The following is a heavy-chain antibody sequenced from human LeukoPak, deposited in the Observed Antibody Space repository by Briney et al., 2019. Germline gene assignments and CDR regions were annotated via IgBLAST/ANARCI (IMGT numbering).Heavy chain of an antibody. CDR2: ISGSGGST. CDR3: AKGLLWFGELGPYNWFDP. D-gene: IGHD3-10*01. Sequence: GGSLRLSCAASGFTFSSYAMSWVRQAPGKGLEWVSAISGSGGSTCYADSVKGRFTISRDNSKNTLYLQMNSLRAEDTAVYYCAKGLLWFGELGPYNWFDPWGQGTLVTVSS. CDR1: GFTFSSYA. V-gene: IGHV3-23*01. J-gene: IGHJ5*02.